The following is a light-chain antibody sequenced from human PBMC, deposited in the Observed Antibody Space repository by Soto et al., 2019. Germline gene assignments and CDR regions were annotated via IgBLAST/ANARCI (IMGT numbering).Light chain of an antibody. J-gene: IGKJ1*01. V-gene: IGKV1-5*03. Sequence: DIQMTQSPSTLSASVGDRVTITCRASQSISSWLAWYQQKPGKAPKLLIYKASSLESGVPSRFSGSGSGTEFTLTISSLQPDDFATYYCQQKNNYSRTTFGQGTKVEIK. CDR2: KAS. CDR1: QSISSW. CDR3: QQKNNYSRTT.